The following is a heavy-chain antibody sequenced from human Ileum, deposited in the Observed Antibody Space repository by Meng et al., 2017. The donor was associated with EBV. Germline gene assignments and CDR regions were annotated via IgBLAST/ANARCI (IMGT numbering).Heavy chain of an antibody. Sequence: EVQLGESGGGLGEPGGSLRLSCAAPGFTFSKVWMNWVRQTPGKGLEWVGRIRSKSAGGTTDYAAPVKGRFTISRDDSEDTLYLQMNSLKTEDTAVYYCTTWGGNWGQGTLVTVSS. J-gene: IGHJ1*01. V-gene: IGHV3-15*01. CDR3: TTWGGN. CDR2: IRSKSAGGTT. CDR1: GFTFSKVW. D-gene: IGHD3-16*01.